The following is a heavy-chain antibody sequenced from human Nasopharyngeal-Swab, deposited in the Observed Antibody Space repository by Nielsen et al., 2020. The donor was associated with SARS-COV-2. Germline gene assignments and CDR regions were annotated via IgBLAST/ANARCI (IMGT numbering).Heavy chain of an antibody. D-gene: IGHD1-26*01. CDR3: AGLYNGRYGFDP. Sequence: VRQMPGKGLEWVGRIRSKAYTYATAYGAAVKGRFTISRDDSNNTAYLQMNSLKTEDTAVYYCAGLYNGRYGFDPWGQGTRVTVSS. J-gene: IGHJ5*02. CDR2: IRSKAYTYAT. V-gene: IGHV3-73*01.